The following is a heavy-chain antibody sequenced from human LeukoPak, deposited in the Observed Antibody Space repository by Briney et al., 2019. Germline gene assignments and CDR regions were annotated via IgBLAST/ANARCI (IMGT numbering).Heavy chain of an antibody. CDR3: ARGDRGYNYYFDY. D-gene: IGHD5-24*01. J-gene: IGHJ4*02. V-gene: IGHV4-59*01. CDR2: ISYSGIT. CDR1: GGSITNYY. Sequence: SETLSLTCTVSGGSITNYYWSWLRQSPGRGLEWLGYISYSGITNYNPSLKSRVTISVDTSKNQFSLRLSSVTAADTAVYYCARGDRGYNYYFDYWGQGTLVTVSS.